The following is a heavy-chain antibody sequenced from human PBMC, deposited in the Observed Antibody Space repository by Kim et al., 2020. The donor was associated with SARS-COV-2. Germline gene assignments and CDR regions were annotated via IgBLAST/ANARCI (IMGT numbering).Heavy chain of an antibody. D-gene: IGHD2-8*02. Sequence: GGSLRLSCAASGFTVSSNYMSWVRQAPGKGLEWVSVIYSGGSTYYADSVKGRSTISKDNSKNTLYLQMNSLRAEDTAVYYCARDLVYYGMDVWGQGTTVTVSS. V-gene: IGHV3-53*01. CDR1: GFTVSSNY. J-gene: IGHJ6*02. CDR3: ARDLVYYGMDV. CDR2: IYSGGST.